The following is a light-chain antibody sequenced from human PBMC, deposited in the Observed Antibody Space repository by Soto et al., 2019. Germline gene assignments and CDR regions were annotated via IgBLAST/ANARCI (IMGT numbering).Light chain of an antibody. Sequence: EIVLTQSPSTLSLSPGERATLSCRASQSVSSYLAWYQQKPGQATRLLIYDASNRAAGTPARFSGSGSGTDFTLTISSIEPEDFAVYCCQQRSNWLTFGGGTKVDIK. CDR1: QSVSSY. CDR2: DAS. J-gene: IGKJ4*01. CDR3: QQRSNWLT. V-gene: IGKV3-11*01.